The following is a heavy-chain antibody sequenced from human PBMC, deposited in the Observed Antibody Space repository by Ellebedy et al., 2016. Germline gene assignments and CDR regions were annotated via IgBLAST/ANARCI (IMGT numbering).Heavy chain of an antibody. CDR3: AADGITIFGVVPNYGMDV. CDR2: IVVGSGNT. Sequence: ASVKVSCKASGYTFTSYAMHWVRQAPGQRLEWIGWIVVGSGNTNYAQKFQERVTITRDMSTSTAYMELSSLRSEDTAVYYCAADGITIFGVVPNYGMDVWGQGTTVAISS. D-gene: IGHD3-3*01. J-gene: IGHJ6*02. V-gene: IGHV1-58*02. CDR1: GYTFTSYA.